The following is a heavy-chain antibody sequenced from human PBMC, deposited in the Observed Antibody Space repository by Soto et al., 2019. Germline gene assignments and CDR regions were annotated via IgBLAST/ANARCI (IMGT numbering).Heavy chain of an antibody. D-gene: IGHD1-1*01. J-gene: IGHJ6*02. CDR3: ARVSRVPLQGMDV. CDR2: ISASGGTT. V-gene: IGHV3-23*01. Sequence: GGSLRLSCAASGFTFRTYDMSWVRQAPGKGLEWVSSISASGGTTYYADSVKGQFTISRDNAKNSLYLQMNSLRAEDTAVYYCARVSRVPLQGMDVWGQGTTVTVSS. CDR1: GFTFRTYD.